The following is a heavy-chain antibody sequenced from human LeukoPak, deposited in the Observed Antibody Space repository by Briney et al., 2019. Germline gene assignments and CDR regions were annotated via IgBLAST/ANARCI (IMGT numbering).Heavy chain of an antibody. J-gene: IGHJ4*02. CDR2: TSYGGSYK. CDR3: ARDDHGEGTLDY. CDR1: GFTFSSYA. V-gene: IGHV3-30-3*01. D-gene: IGHD1-7*01. Sequence: SGGSLRLSCAASGFTFSSYAMHWVRQAPGKGLEWVAVTSYGGSYKFYADSVKGRFTTSRDNSKNTLYLQMNGLRAEDTAVYYCARDDHGEGTLDYWGQGTLVTVSS.